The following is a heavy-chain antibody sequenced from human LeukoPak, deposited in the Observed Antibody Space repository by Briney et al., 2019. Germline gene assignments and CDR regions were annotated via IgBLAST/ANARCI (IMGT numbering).Heavy chain of an antibody. CDR3: AKIMGRGYCTSTSCRGDWFDP. CDR2: IYHSGST. V-gene: IGHV4-4*02. CDR1: GGSISSSNW. Sequence: SGTLSLTCAVSGGSISSSNWWGWVRQPPGQGLEWIGEIYHSGSTNYNPSLRSRVTISVGKSKNQFSLKLSSVTAADTAVYYCAKIMGRGYCTSTSCRGDWFDPWGQGTLVTVSS. D-gene: IGHD2-2*01. J-gene: IGHJ5*02.